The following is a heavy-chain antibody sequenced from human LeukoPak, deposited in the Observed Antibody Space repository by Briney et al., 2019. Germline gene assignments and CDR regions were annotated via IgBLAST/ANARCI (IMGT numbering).Heavy chain of an antibody. D-gene: IGHD3-16*02. J-gene: IGHJ4*02. CDR2: INHSGST. CDR1: GGSFSGYY. Sequence: SETLSFTCAAYGGSFSGYYWSWIRQPPGKGLEWIGEINHSGSTNYNPSLKSRVTISVDTSKNQFSLKLSSVTAADTAVYYCARTGNGYYDYVWGSYRPPYYFDYWGQGTLVTVSS. CDR3: ARTGNGYYDYVWGSYRPPYYFDY. V-gene: IGHV4-34*01.